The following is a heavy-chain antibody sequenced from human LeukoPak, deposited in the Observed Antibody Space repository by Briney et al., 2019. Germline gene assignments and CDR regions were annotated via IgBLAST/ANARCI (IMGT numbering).Heavy chain of an antibody. J-gene: IGHJ6*03. CDR1: GGSISIYY. D-gene: IGHD3-16*01. V-gene: IGHV4-59*01. CDR3: ARGLNLGAYYYYYYMDV. CDR2: IYYSGST. Sequence: SETLSLTCTVSGGSISIYYWSWIRQPPGKGLEWIGYIYYSGSTNHNPSLKSRVTMSVDTSKNQFSLKLSSVTAADTAVYYCARGLNLGAYYYYYYMDVWGKGTTVTVSS.